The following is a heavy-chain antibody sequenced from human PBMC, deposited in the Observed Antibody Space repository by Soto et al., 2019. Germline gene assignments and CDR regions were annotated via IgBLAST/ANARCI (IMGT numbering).Heavy chain of an antibody. V-gene: IGHV3-48*01. D-gene: IGHD2-15*01. CDR3: ARPSLQGYFDD. J-gene: IGHJ4*02. Sequence: GGSLRLSCAASGFTFSSYSMNWVRQAPGKGLEWLSYISSSSSSIYYADSVKGRFTISRDNAKNSLYLQMNSLRAEDTAVYYCARPSLQGYFDDWGPGTLVTLSS. CDR1: GFTFSSYS. CDR2: ISSSSSSI.